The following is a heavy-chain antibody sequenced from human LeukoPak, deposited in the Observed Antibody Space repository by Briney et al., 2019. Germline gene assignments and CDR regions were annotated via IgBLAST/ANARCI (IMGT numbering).Heavy chain of an antibody. CDR1: GGSFSGYY. Sequence: PSETLSLTCAVYGGSFSGYYWSWIRQPPGKGLEWIGEINHSGSTNYNPSLKSRVTISVDTSKNQFSLKLSSVTAADTAVYYCARVTTVTHPIDYWGQGTPVTVSS. CDR2: INHSGST. CDR3: ARVTTVTHPIDY. D-gene: IGHD4-17*01. V-gene: IGHV4-34*01. J-gene: IGHJ4*02.